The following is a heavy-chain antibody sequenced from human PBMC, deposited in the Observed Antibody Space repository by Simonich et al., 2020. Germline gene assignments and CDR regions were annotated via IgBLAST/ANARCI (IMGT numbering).Heavy chain of an antibody. CDR2: MKPNSGNT. CDR3: ARTYSGSYYYFDY. Sequence: QVQLVQSGAEVKKPGASVKVSCKASGYTFTSYDINWVRQATGQGLEWMGWMKPNSGNTGYEQKFQGRVTITRNTSISTAYMELSSLRSEDTAVYYCARTYSGSYYYFDYWGQGTLVTVSS. D-gene: IGHD1-26*01. CDR1: GYTFTSYD. J-gene: IGHJ4*02. V-gene: IGHV1-8*03.